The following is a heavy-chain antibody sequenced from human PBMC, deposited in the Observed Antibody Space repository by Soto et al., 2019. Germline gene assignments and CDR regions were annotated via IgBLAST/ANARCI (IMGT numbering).Heavy chain of an antibody. CDR2: TTSSGYTT. J-gene: IGHJ2*01. CDR3: AKIVTAWFAFDL. D-gene: IGHD3-10*01. V-gene: IGHV3-23*01. Sequence: EVQLLESGGGLAQPGRSLRLSCVASTCTFFDDAMSWVRQAPGKGLEWVSSTTSSGYTTYYADSVKGRFTISKDNSKNTLYLQMNSLRAEDTAVYFCAKIVTAWFAFDLWGRGTLVTVSS. CDR1: TCTFFDDA.